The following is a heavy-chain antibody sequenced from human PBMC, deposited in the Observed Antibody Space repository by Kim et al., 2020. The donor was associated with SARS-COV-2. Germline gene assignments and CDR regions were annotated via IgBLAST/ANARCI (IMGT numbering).Heavy chain of an antibody. J-gene: IGHJ6*03. D-gene: IGHD3-9*01. Sequence: SETLSLTCTVSGGSISSSSYYWGWIRQPPGKGLEWIGSIYYSGSTYYNPSLKSRVTISVDTSKNQFSLKLSSVTAADTAVYYCARHAAPIRYFDWLPLTYYYYDMDVWGKGTTVTVSS. CDR1: GGSISSSSYY. CDR3: ARHAAPIRYFDWLPLTYYYYDMDV. CDR2: IYYSGST. V-gene: IGHV4-39*01.